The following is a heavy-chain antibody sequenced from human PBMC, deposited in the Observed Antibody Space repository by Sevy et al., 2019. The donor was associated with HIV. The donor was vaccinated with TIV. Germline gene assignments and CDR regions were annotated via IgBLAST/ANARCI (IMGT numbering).Heavy chain of an antibody. CDR3: AGGDGSKDLYYDFWSGYLTLDY. Sequence: SETLSLTCTVSGGSISSGGYYWSWIRQHPGKGLEWIGYIYYSGSTYYNPSLKSRVTISVDTSKNQFSLKLSSVTAADTAVYYCAGGDGSKDLYYDFWSGYLTLDYWGQGTLVTVSS. CDR2: IYYSGST. J-gene: IGHJ4*02. V-gene: IGHV4-31*03. D-gene: IGHD3-3*01. CDR1: GGSISSGGYY.